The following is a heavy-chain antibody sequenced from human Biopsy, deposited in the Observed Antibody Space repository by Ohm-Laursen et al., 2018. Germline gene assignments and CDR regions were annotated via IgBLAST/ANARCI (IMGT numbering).Heavy chain of an antibody. J-gene: IGHJ6*02. CDR1: GYAFIGSY. D-gene: IGHD3-3*01. CDR2: INPDSGDT. CDR3: AGRTVLGPGPQMDD. V-gene: IGHV1-2*02. Sequence: ASVNVSCKVSGYAFIGSYIHWVRQAPGQGLEWMGWINPDSGDTNYAQTFQGRVTMTRETYASTAYMDLSWLTSNDTAVYYCAGRTVLGPGPQMDDWGQGTTVIVSS.